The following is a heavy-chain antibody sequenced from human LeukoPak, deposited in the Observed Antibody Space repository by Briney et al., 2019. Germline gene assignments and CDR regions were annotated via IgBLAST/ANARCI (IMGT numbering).Heavy chain of an antibody. D-gene: IGHD3-10*01. V-gene: IGHV3-23*01. CDR2: INDSGGNT. CDR1: GFTFSSYA. J-gene: IGHJ4*02. Sequence: PGGSLRLSCAASGFTFSSYAMSWVRQAPGKCLEWVSLINDSGGNTYYADSVKGRFTISRDNSKNTLFLQMSSLRAEDTAVYYCAKTSAGIRGGYFDYWGQGTLVTVSS. CDR3: AKTSAGIRGGYFDY.